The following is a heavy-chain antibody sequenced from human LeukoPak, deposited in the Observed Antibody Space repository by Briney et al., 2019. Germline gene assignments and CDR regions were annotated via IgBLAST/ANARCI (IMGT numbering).Heavy chain of an antibody. V-gene: IGHV3-21*01. CDR1: GFTFSSYS. Sequence: GGSLRLSCAASGFTFSSYSMNWVRQAPGKGLEWVSSISSSSSYIYHADSVKGRFTISRDNAKNSLYLQMNSLRAEDTAVYYCARVIAAAGIDYWGQGTLVTVSS. J-gene: IGHJ4*02. CDR3: ARVIAAAGIDY. CDR2: ISSSSSYI. D-gene: IGHD6-13*01.